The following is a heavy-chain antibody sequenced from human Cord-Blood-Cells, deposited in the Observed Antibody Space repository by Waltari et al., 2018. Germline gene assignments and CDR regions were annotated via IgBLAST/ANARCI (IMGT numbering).Heavy chain of an antibody. D-gene: IGHD2-2*01. CDR3: ARGVGPRYCSSTSCQTAGFDY. CDR1: GGTFSSYA. Sequence: QVQLVQSGAEVKKPGSSVKVSCKASGGTFSSYAISWVRQAPEQGLEWMGGIIPIFGTANYAQKFQGRVTITADESTSTAYMELSSLRSEDTAVYYCARGVGPRYCSSTSCQTAGFDYWGQGTLVTVSS. J-gene: IGHJ4*02. CDR2: IIPIFGTA. V-gene: IGHV1-69*01.